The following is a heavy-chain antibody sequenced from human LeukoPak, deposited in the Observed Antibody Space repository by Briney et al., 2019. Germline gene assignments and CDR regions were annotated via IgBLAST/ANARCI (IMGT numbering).Heavy chain of an antibody. CDR1: GFTFSSYS. Sequence: QPGGSLRLSCAASGFTFSSYSMNWVRQPPGKGLEWVSYISSSSSTIYYADSVKGRFTISRDNSKNTLYLQMNSLRAEDTAVYYCAREDSTSDAFDIWGQGTMVTVSS. CDR3: AREDSTSDAFDI. D-gene: IGHD6-13*01. CDR2: ISSSSSTI. V-gene: IGHV3-48*01. J-gene: IGHJ3*02.